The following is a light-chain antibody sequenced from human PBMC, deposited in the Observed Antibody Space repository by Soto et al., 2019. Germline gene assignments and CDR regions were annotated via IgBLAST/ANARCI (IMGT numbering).Light chain of an antibody. CDR3: CSYAGSSPVV. CDR1: SSDVGSYNL. V-gene: IGLV2-23*02. Sequence: QSAVTQPASVSGSPGQSITISCTGTSSDVGSYNLVSWYQKHPGKAPKLMIYEVSKRPSGVSNRFSGSKSGNTASLTISGLQAEDEADYYCCSYAGSSPVVFGGGTKVTVL. CDR2: EVS. J-gene: IGLJ2*01.